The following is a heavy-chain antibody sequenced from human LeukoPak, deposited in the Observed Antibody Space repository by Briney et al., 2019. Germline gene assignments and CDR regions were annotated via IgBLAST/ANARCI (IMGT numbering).Heavy chain of an antibody. J-gene: IGHJ6*03. Sequence: GSSVKVSCKASGGTFSSYAISWVRQAPGQGLEWMGEIIPIFGTANYAQKFQGRVTITADKSTSTAYMELSSLRSEDTAVYYCARGRLAVAGRVYYMDVWGKGTTVTVSS. D-gene: IGHD6-19*01. CDR3: ARGRLAVAGRVYYMDV. CDR2: IIPIFGTA. CDR1: GGTFSSYA. V-gene: IGHV1-69*06.